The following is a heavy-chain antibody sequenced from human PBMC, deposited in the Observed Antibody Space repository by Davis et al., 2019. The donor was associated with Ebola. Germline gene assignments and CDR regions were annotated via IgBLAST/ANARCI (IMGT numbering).Heavy chain of an antibody. V-gene: IGHV3-30*03. CDR3: AREVGGEESDY. J-gene: IGHJ4*02. Sequence: GESLKISCATSGFTFTYSGIHWVRQAPGKGLEWVAVISFDGSDTYYADSVKGRFTISRDNSKNTLYLQMNSLRAEDTAVYYCAREVGGEESDYWGQGTLVTVSS. CDR1: GFTFTYSG. CDR2: ISFDGSDT. D-gene: IGHD6-19*01.